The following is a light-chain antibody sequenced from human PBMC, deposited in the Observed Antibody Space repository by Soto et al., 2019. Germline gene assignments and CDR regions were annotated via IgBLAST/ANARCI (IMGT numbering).Light chain of an antibody. V-gene: IGLV1-40*01. CDR2: GDS. Sequence: QSVLPQPPSVSGAPGQRVTISCTGSSSNIGAGYNVHWYQQVPGTAPKLLIYGDSNRPSGVPDRFSGSKSGTSASLAITGLQAEHEADYYCQSYDSSLSGWLFGGGTKVTVL. CDR1: SSNIGAGYN. J-gene: IGLJ3*02. CDR3: QSYDSSLSGWL.